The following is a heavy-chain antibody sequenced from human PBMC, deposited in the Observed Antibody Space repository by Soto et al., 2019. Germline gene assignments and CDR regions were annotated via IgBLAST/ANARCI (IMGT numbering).Heavy chain of an antibody. CDR2: IYTDGST. J-gene: IGHJ3*01. D-gene: IGHD3-3*01. Sequence: PGGSLRLSCAASGFIVRSNYMSWVRQAPGKGLEWVSIIYTDGSTYYADSVKGRFTISRDNFKNTLYLQMNSLRVEDTAVFYWARDEGRQKSVFDLWGQGTMVTVSS. CDR3: ARDEGRQKSVFDL. CDR1: GFIVRSNY. V-gene: IGHV3-53*01.